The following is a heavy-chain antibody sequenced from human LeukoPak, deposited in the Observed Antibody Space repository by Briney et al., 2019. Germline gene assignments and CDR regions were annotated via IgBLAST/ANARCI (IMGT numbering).Heavy chain of an antibody. CDR3: ARDKGSRSSLRYYYGMDV. J-gene: IGHJ6*02. Sequence: SETLSLTCTASGGSISSSSYYWGWIRQPPGKGLEWIGSIYYSGSTYHNPSLKSRVTISVDTSKNQFSLKLSSVTAADTAVYYCARDKGSRSSLRYYYGMDVWGQGTTVTVSS. V-gene: IGHV4-39*02. CDR1: GGSISSSSYY. CDR2: IYYSGST. D-gene: IGHD6-6*01.